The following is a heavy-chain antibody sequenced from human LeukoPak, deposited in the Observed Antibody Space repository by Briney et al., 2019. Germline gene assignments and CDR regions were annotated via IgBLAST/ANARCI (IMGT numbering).Heavy chain of an antibody. Sequence: GGSLRLSCAASGFTFSSYGMHWVRQAPGKGLEWVAFIRYDGSNKYYADSVKGRFTISRDNSKNTLYLQMNSLRAEDTAVYYCAKDGGVRGPDYYYYMDVWGKGTTVTISS. CDR2: IRYDGSNK. V-gene: IGHV3-30*02. CDR3: AKDGGVRGPDYYYYMDV. CDR1: GFTFSSYG. D-gene: IGHD3-10*01. J-gene: IGHJ6*03.